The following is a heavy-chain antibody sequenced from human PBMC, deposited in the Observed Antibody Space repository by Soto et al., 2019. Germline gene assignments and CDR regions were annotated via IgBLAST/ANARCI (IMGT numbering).Heavy chain of an antibody. Sequence: PSETLSLTCAVYGGSFSGYYWSWIRQPPGKGLEWIGEINHSGSTNYNPSLKSRVTISVDTSKNQFSLKLSSVTAADMAVYYCARGRGYSYGYYLDYWGQGTLVTVPQ. J-gene: IGHJ4*02. CDR3: ARGRGYSYGYYLDY. V-gene: IGHV4-34*01. CDR2: INHSGST. D-gene: IGHD5-18*01. CDR1: GGSFSGYY.